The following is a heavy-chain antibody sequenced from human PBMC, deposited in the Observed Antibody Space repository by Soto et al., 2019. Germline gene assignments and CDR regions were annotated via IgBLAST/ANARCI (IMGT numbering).Heavy chain of an antibody. V-gene: IGHV4-34*01. CDR1: GGSFSCYC. CDR3: ARAPSGGSNYVGY. J-gene: IGHJ4*02. D-gene: IGHD3-10*01. Sequence: SETLSLTCAVYGGSFSCYCWSWIRQPPGKGLEWIGEINHSGSTNYNPSLKSRVTISVDTSKNQFSLKLSSVTAANTAVYYCARAPSGGSNYVGYLDQGTLVAVSS. CDR2: INHSGST.